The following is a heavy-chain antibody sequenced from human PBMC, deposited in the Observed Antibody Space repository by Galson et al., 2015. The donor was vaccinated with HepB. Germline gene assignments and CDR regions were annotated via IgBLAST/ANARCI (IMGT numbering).Heavy chain of an antibody. D-gene: IGHD5-18*01. J-gene: IGHJ4*02. CDR1: GFTFSSYA. CDR3: ARDGEDTAMVIGFDY. Sequence: SLRLSCAASGFTFSSYAMHWVRQAPGKGLEWVAVISYDGSNKYYADSVKGRFTISRDNSKNTLYLQMNSLRAEDTAVYYCARDGEDTAMVIGFDYWGQGTLVTVSS. V-gene: IGHV3-30-3*01. CDR2: ISYDGSNK.